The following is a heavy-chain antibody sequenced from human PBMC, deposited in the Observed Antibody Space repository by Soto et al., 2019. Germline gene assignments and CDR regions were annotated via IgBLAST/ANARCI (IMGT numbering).Heavy chain of an antibody. J-gene: IGHJ1*01. D-gene: IGHD6-19*01. V-gene: IGHV3-23*01. CDR3: AKGVPGIAVAGTGYFQH. CDR1: GFTFSSYA. Sequence: GGSLRLSCAGSGFTFSSYAMSWVRQAPGKGLEWVSGISGSGDSTYYADSVKGRFTISRDNSKNTLYLQMNSLRAEDTAVYYCAKGVPGIAVAGTGYFQHWGQGT. CDR2: ISGSGDST.